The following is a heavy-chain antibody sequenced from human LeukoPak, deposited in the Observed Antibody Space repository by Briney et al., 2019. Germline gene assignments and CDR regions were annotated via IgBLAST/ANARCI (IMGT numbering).Heavy chain of an antibody. CDR3: ASLRERSYYARGFDY. J-gene: IGHJ4*02. Sequence: SETLSLTCAVYGGSFSGYYWSWIRQPPGKGLEWIGEINHSGSTNYNPSLKSRVTISVDTSKNQFSLKLSSVTAADTAVYYCASLRERSYYARGFDYWGQGTLVTVSS. CDR1: GGSFSGYY. D-gene: IGHD1-26*01. V-gene: IGHV4-34*01. CDR2: INHSGST.